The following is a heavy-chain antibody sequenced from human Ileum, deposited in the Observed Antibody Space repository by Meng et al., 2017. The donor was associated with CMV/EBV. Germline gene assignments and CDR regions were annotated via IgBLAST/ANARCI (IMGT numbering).Heavy chain of an antibody. CDR2: INPGNGNT. CDR3: ARGIHSGAFLIDY. Sequence: KGSGYTFNSPDLNWGGQGPGQRVEGMGWINPGNGNTEYCQEFQGRVTFTRDTVANTAFMERSSLSSEDTAVYSCARGIHSGAFLIDYWGQGTLVTVSS. CDR1: GYTFNSPD. D-gene: IGHD1-26*01. J-gene: IGHJ4*02. V-gene: IGHV1-3*01.